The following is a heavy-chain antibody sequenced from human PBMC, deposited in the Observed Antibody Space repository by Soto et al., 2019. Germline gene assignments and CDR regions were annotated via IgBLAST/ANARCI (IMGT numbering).Heavy chain of an antibody. J-gene: IGHJ6*03. D-gene: IGHD3-10*01. CDR1: GGSISSSSYY. Sequence: SETLSLTCTVSGGSISSSSYYWGWIRQPPGKGLEWIGSIYYSGSTYYNPSLESRVTISVDTSKNQFSLKLSSVTAADTAVYYCARHPMLVRGANYYYYYMDVWGKGTTVTVSS. CDR2: IYYSGST. CDR3: ARHPMLVRGANYYYYYMDV. V-gene: IGHV4-39*01.